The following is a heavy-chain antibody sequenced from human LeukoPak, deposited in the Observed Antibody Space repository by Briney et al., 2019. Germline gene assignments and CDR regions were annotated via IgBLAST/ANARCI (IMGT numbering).Heavy chain of an antibody. D-gene: IGHD5-18*01. CDR2: ISGSGGST. J-gene: IGHJ4*02. V-gene: IGHV3-23*01. CDR3: TKGTIWLPFDY. Sequence: GGSLRLSCVASGFTFSNYAMSWARQAPGKGLEWVSAISGSGGSTYYADSVKGRFTISRDNSKNTLYLQMNSLRAEDTAIYYCTKGTIWLPFDYWGQGTLVTVSS. CDR1: GFTFSNYA.